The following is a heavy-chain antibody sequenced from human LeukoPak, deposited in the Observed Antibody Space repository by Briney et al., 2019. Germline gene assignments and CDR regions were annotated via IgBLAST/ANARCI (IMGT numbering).Heavy chain of an antibody. CDR3: ARGGYSYGARYYFDY. Sequence: KASETLSLTCVVYGESFSGYYWTWIRQPPGKGLEWIGEIIDTGSTKYNSSLKSRVTISVDTSKNEFSLKLSSVTAADTAVYYCARGGYSYGARYYFDYWGQGTLVTVSS. V-gene: IGHV4-34*01. CDR2: IIDTGST. D-gene: IGHD5-18*01. CDR1: GESFSGYY. J-gene: IGHJ4*02.